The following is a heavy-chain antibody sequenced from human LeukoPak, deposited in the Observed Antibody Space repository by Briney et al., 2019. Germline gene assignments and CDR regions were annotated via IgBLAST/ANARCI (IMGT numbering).Heavy chain of an antibody. CDR3: ARGGRRYYGDYRVYFDY. D-gene: IGHD4-17*01. J-gene: IGHJ4*02. CDR2: IYDSGST. CDR1: GGSISSGDYY. V-gene: IGHV4-30-4*08. Sequence: PSETLSLTCTVSGGSISSGDYYWSWIRQPPGKGLEWIGYIYDSGSTFHYNPSLKSRVNISVDTSKNQLSLRLSSVTAADTAVYYCARGGRRYYGDYRVYFDYWGQGTLVTVSS.